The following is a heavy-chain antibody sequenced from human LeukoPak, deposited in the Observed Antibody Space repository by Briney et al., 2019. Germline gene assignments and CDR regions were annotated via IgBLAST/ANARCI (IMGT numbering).Heavy chain of an antibody. CDR1: GLTLSSYS. D-gene: IGHD3-22*01. V-gene: IGHV3-21*01. CDR3: ARVSPYDSSGYYPGVGFDP. J-gene: IGHJ5*02. CDR2: ISSSSSYI. Sequence: GWSLTVSRAPSGLTLSSYSMNWVRPAAGRGVEWVSSISSSSSYIYYADSVKGRFTISRDNAKNSLYLQMNSLRAEDTAVYYCARVSPYDSSGYYPGVGFDPWGQGTLVTVSS.